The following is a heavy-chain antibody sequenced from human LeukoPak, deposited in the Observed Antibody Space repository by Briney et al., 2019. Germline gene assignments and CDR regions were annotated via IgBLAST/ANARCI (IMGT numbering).Heavy chain of an antibody. CDR3: ARDLRLLQLDL. Sequence: GGSLRLSCAASGFTFSGSAMHWVRQASGKGLEWVGRIRSKANSYATAYAASVKGRFTISRDDSKNTAYLQMNSLRAEDTAVYYCARDLRLLQLDLGGRGTLVTVSS. CDR1: GFTFSGSA. CDR2: IRSKANSYAT. V-gene: IGHV3-73*01. J-gene: IGHJ2*01. D-gene: IGHD3-22*01.